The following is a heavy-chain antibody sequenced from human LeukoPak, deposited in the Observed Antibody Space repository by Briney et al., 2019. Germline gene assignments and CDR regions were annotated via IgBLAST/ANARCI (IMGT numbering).Heavy chain of an antibody. D-gene: IGHD1-26*01. Sequence: GGSLRLTCVASGCTLSNAWMNWVRQAPGKGLEWVGRIQSKTDGGTSDYGAPVKGRLPISRDDSKNTLYLQMNSLKTEDTAVYYCTTAPKWETQGTDYWGQGTLVTISS. J-gene: IGHJ4*02. V-gene: IGHV3-15*01. CDR2: IQSKTDGGTS. CDR1: GCTLSNAW. CDR3: TTAPKWETQGTDY.